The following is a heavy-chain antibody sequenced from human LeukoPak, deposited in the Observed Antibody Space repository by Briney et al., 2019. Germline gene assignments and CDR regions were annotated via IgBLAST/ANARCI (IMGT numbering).Heavy chain of an antibody. V-gene: IGHV3-64*01. D-gene: IGHD3-16*02. CDR2: ISSNGGST. Sequence: GGSLRLSCAASGFTFSTYGMNWVRQAPGKGLEYVSAISSNGGSTYYANSVKGRFTISRDNSKNTLYLQMGSLRAEDMAVYYCARDLYDYVWGSYRYTLDYWGQGTLVTVSS. J-gene: IGHJ4*02. CDR1: GFTFSTYG. CDR3: ARDLYDYVWGSYRYTLDY.